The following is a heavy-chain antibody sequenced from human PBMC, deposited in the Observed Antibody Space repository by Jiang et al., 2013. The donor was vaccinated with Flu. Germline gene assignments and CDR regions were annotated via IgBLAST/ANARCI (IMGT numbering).Heavy chain of an antibody. CDR2: THYTESA. CDR3: ARLWISSSPFDY. D-gene: IGHD6-6*01. J-gene: IGHJ4*02. Sequence: SGSGLVKPSETLSLTCTVSGASISSSYWTWIRQPPGKGLEYIGYTHYTESAHYNPSLKSRVTMSLDTSKNQFSLRLSSATAADTAIYYCARLWISSSPFDYWGQGILVTV. CDR1: GASISSSY. V-gene: IGHV4-59*01.